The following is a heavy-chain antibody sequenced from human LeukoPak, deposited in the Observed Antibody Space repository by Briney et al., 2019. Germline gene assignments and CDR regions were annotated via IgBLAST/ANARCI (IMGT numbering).Heavy chain of an antibody. CDR1: GGSISSGGYF. J-gene: IGHJ6*02. CDR2: ISYSGST. CDR3: ARAFQYCSSSICTYGMDV. Sequence: PSETLSLTCTVSGGSISSGGYFWTWIRQHPGTGLEWIGYISYSGSTYYSPSLKSRVTISVDTSKNQFSLNLNSVTAADTAVYYCARAFQYCSSSICTYGMDVWGQGTTVTVSS. D-gene: IGHD2-2*01. V-gene: IGHV4-31*03.